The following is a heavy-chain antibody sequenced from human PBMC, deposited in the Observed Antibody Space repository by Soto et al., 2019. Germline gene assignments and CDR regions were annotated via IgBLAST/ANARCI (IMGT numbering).Heavy chain of an antibody. CDR3: GKDGFRPGVPAATFDY. V-gene: IGHV3-53*01. CDR2: IYSGGST. J-gene: IGHJ4*02. D-gene: IGHD2-2*01. CDR1: GFTVSSNY. Sequence: PGGSLRLSCAASGFTVSSNYMSWVRQAPGKGLEWVSVIYSGGSTYYADSVKGRFTISRDNSKNTLYLQMNSLRAEDTAVYYCGKDGFRPGVPAATFDYWGQGTLVTVSS.